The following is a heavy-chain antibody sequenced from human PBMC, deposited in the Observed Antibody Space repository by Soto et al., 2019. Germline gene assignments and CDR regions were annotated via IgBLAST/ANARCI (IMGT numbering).Heavy chain of an antibody. CDR2: ISAYNGNT. CDR3: ARDLGSIVVVTAMDY. Sequence: AASVKVSCKASGYTFTSYGISWVRQAPGQGLEWMGWISAYNGNTNYAQRLQGRVTMTTDTSTSTAYMELRSLRSDDTAVYCCARDLGSIVVVTAMDYWGQGTLVTVSS. D-gene: IGHD2-21*02. J-gene: IGHJ4*02. CDR1: GYTFTSYG. V-gene: IGHV1-18*04.